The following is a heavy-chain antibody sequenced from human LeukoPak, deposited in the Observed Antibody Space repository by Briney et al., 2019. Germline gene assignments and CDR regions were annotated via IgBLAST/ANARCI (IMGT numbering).Heavy chain of an antibody. D-gene: IGHD5-24*01. V-gene: IGHV3-30*02. CDR3: AKDREMATIIDY. CDR1: GFTFSSYG. J-gene: IGHJ4*02. CDR2: IRYDGSNK. Sequence: GGSLRLSCAASGFTFSSYGMHWIRQAPGKGLEWVAFIRYDGSNKYYADSVKGRFTISRDNSKNTLYLQMNSLRAEDTAVYYCAKDREMATIIDYWGQGTLVTVSS.